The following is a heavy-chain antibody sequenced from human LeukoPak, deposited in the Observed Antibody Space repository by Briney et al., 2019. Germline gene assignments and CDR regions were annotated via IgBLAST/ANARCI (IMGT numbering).Heavy chain of an antibody. CDR3: ARVSSGTLPAAMTWYFDL. V-gene: IGHV3-11*01. D-gene: IGHD2-2*01. J-gene: IGHJ2*01. CDR1: GFTFSDYY. Sequence: PGGSLRLSCAASGFTFSDYYMSWLRQAPGKGLEWVSYISSSGSTIYYADSVKGRFTISRDNAKNSLYLQMNSLRAEDTAVYYCARVSSGTLPAAMTWYFDLWGRGTLVTVSS. CDR2: ISSSGSTI.